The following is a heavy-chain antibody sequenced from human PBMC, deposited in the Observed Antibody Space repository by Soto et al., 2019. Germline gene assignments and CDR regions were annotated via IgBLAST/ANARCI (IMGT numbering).Heavy chain of an antibody. CDR2: IYWDDDK. J-gene: IGHJ4*02. CDR1: GFSLSTSGVG. Sequence: SGPTLVNPTQTLTLTCTFSGFSLSTSGVGVGWIRQPPGKALEWLALIYWDDDKRYSPSLKSRLTITKDTSKNQVVLTMTNMDPVDTATYYXAHITSLLYDSSSYLDYWGQGTLVTVSS. V-gene: IGHV2-5*02. CDR3: AHITSLLYDSSSYLDY. D-gene: IGHD3-22*01.